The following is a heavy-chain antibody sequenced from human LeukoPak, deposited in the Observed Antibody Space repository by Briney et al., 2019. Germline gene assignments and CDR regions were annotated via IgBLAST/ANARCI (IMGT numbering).Heavy chain of an antibody. CDR1: GGTFSSYA. Sequence: SVKVSCKASGGTFSSYAISWVRQAPGQGLEWMGGIIPIFGTANYAQKFQGRVTITTDESTSTAYMELSSLRSEDTAVYYCATSVRGVIGWYFDLWGRGTLVTVSS. CDR2: IIPIFGTA. J-gene: IGHJ2*01. CDR3: ATSVRGVIGWYFDL. V-gene: IGHV1-69*05. D-gene: IGHD3-10*01.